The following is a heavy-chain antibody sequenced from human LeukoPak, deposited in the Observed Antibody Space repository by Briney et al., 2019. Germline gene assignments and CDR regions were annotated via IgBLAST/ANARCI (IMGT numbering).Heavy chain of an antibody. J-gene: IGHJ3*01. D-gene: IGHD3-16*02. CDR3: VSYRRPPYAFDV. CDR1: GGSISSSY. Sequence: SETLSLTCTISGGSISSSYWTWIRQPPGKELEWIGYVHYSGSTNYNPSLKSRVSMSIDPSNNQFSLKLTSVTAADTAVYYCVSYRRPPYAFDVWGQGTVVLVSS. CDR2: VHYSGST. V-gene: IGHV4-59*01.